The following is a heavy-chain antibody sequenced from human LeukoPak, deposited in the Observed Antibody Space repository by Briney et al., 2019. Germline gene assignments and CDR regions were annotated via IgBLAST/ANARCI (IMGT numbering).Heavy chain of an antibody. D-gene: IGHD6-13*01. CDR3: AREVYSSSRPADAFDI. CDR2: ISGSGGST. CDR1: GFTFSSYA. V-gene: IGHV3-23*01. Sequence: PGGSLRLSCAASGFTFSSYAMSWVRQAPGKGLEWVSAISGSGGSTYYADSVKGRFTISRDNAKNSLYLQMNSLRAEDTALYYCAREVYSSSRPADAFDIWGQGTLVTVSS. J-gene: IGHJ3*02.